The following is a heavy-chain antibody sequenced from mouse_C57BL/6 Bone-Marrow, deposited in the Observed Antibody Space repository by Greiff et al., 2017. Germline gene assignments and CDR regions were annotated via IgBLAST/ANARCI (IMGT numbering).Heavy chain of an antibody. CDR1: GFTFSDYG. CDR2: ISSGSSTI. Sequence: EVQVVESGGGLVKPGGSLKLSCAASGFTFSDYGMHWVRQAPEKGLEWVAYISSGSSTIYYAVTVKGRFTISRDNAKNTLFLQMTSLRSEDTAMYYCARGGYNYERAWVAYWGEGTLVTVSA. V-gene: IGHV5-17*01. D-gene: IGHD2-12*01. CDR3: ARGGYNYERAWVAY. J-gene: IGHJ3*01.